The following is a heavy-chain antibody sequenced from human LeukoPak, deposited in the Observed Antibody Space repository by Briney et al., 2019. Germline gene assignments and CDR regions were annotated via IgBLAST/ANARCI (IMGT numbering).Heavy chain of an antibody. V-gene: IGHV1-69*04. D-gene: IGHD3-22*01. CDR3: ARGSGGDYYDSSGYGVY. Sequence: GASVKVSCKASGGTFSSYAISWVRQAPGQGLEWMGRIIPILGIANYAQKFQGRVTITADKSTSTAYMELSSLRSEDTAVYYCARGSGGDYYDSSGYGVYWGQGTLVTVSS. J-gene: IGHJ4*02. CDR2: IIPILGIA. CDR1: GGTFSSYA.